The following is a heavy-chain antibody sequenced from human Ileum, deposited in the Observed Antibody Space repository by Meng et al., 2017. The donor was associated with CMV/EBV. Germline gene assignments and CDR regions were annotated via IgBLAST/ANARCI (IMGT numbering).Heavy chain of an antibody. J-gene: IGHJ4*02. D-gene: IGHD5-18*01. CDR3: ATIGYSFGFTN. Sequence: RGSLRLSCTASGFNFSTYSMAWVRQAPGKGLEWVSSIARIGNYITYADSVKGRFTVSRDNAKNSLFLQMSGLGADDTAFYYCATIGYSFGFTNWGQGTLVTVSS. CDR2: IARIGNYI. V-gene: IGHV3-21*01. CDR1: GFNFSTYS.